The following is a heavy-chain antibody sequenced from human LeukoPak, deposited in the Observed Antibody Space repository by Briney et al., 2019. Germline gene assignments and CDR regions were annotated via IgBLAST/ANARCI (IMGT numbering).Heavy chain of an antibody. CDR2: ISAYNGNT. CDR3: ARDAGATLLDY. J-gene: IGHJ4*02. V-gene: IGHV1-18*04. Sequence: ASVKVSCKASGYTFTSYYMHWVRQAPGQGLEWMGWISAYNGNTNYAQKLQGRVTMTTDTSTSTAYMELRSLRSDDTAVYYCARDAGATLLDYWGQGTLVAVSS. D-gene: IGHD1-26*01. CDR1: GYTFTSYY.